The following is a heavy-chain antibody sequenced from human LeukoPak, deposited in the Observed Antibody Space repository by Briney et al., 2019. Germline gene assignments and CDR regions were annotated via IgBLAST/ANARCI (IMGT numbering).Heavy chain of an antibody. CDR2: MTSSSSYI. V-gene: IGHV3-21*01. Sequence: PGGSLRLSCAASGFTFSTYNMNGVREAPGKGVEGVSSMTSSSSYIYYADLVKGRFTISRDNAKNSLYLQMNSLRAEDTAVYYCARDPYSGRYGDYYYYYMDVWGKGTTVTISS. J-gene: IGHJ6*03. D-gene: IGHD1-26*01. CDR3: ARDPYSGRYGDYYYYYMDV. CDR1: GFTFSTYN.